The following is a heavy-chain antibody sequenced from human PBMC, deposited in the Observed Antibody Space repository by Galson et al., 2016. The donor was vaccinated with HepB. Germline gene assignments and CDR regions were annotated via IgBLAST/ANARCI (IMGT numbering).Heavy chain of an antibody. CDR2: IIPILDIA. V-gene: IGHV1-69*02. CDR3: ASNRLTVAGLDY. CDR1: GGTFSTYT. Sequence: SVKVSCKASGGTFSTYTISWVRQAPGQGLEWMGRIIPILDIADYAQKFQGRLTLSADKSTSTAYMELSSLRSEDTAVYYCASNRLTVAGLDYWGQGTLVTVSS. D-gene: IGHD6-19*01. J-gene: IGHJ4*02.